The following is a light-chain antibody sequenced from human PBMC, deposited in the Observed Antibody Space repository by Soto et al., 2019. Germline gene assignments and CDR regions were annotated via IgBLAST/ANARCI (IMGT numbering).Light chain of an antibody. J-gene: IGLJ2*01. CDR3: CSYADSSPVV. V-gene: IGLV2-23*01. CDR2: EGS. Sequence: QSALTQPASVSGSPGQSITISCTGTSSDVGSYNLVSWYQQHRGKAPKLMIYEGSKRPSGVSIRFSGSKSGNTASLTISGLQAEDQADYYCCSYADSSPVVFGGGTKLAVL. CDR1: SSDVGSYNL.